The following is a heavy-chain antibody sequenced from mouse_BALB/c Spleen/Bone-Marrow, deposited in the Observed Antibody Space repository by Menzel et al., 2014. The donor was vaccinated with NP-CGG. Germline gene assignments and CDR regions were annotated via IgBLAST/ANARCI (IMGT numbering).Heavy chain of an antibody. J-gene: IGHJ1*01. V-gene: IGHV7-3*02. CDR2: IRSKAKGYTT. D-gene: IGHD2-12*01. CDR1: GFTFTDYY. Sequence: EVKLVESGGGLVQPGGSLILSCATSGFTFTDYYMSWVRQPPGQALEWLGFIRSKAKGYTTEYSASVKGRFTISRDNSLSIVYLQMNTLRAEDSATYYCARDVNYDSYYWYFDVWGAGTTVTVSS. CDR3: ARDVNYDSYYWYFDV.